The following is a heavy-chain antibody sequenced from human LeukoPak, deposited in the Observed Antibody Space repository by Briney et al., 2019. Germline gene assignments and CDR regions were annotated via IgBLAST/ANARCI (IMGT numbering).Heavy chain of an antibody. CDR3: ASDNYEFDY. CDR2: IYYSGST. J-gene: IGHJ4*02. Sequence: SETLSLTCAVSGGSTSSSSYYWGWIRQPPGKGLEWIGSIYYSGSTYYNPSLKSRVTISVDTSKNQFSLKLSSVTAADTAVYYCASDNYEFDYWGQGTLVTVSS. D-gene: IGHD1-1*01. CDR1: GGSTSSSSYY. V-gene: IGHV4-39*01.